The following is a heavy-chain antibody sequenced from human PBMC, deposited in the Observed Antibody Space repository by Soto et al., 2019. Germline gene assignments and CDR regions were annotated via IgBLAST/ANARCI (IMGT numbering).Heavy chain of an antibody. J-gene: IGHJ4*02. D-gene: IGHD6-19*01. CDR1: GFTFSSYG. V-gene: IGHV3-33*01. CDR2: IWYDGSNK. CDR3: ARVGNGCYFDY. Sequence: QVQLVESGGGVVQPGRSLRLSCAASGFTFSSYGMHWVRQAPGKGLEWVAVIWYDGSNKYYADSVKGRFTISRDNSKNTLYLQMNSLRAEDTAVYYCARVGNGCYFDYWGQGTLVTVSS.